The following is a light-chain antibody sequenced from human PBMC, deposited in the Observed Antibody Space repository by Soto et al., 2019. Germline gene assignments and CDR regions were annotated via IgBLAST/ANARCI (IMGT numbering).Light chain of an antibody. CDR3: QQYNSYSGT. CDR2: KAS. Sequence: DIQMPQSPSTLSASAGDRVTIACRASQSISSWLAWYQQKPGKAPKLLIYKASSLESGVPSRFSGSGSGTEFTLTISSLQPDDFATYYCQQYNSYSGTLGQGTKVDIK. CDR1: QSISSW. V-gene: IGKV1-5*03. J-gene: IGKJ1*01.